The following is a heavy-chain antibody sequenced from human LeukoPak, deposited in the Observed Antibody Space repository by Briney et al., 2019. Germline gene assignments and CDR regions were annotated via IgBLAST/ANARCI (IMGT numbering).Heavy chain of an antibody. J-gene: IGHJ4*02. CDR3: ARWSYYDSNYDY. CDR2: IYHSGST. Sequence: ASETLSLTCTVSGYSISSGYYWGWIRQPPGKGLEWIGSIYHSGSTYYNPSLKSRVTISVDTSKNQFSLKLSSVTAADTAVYYCARWSYYDSNYDYWGQGALITVSS. CDR1: GYSISSGYY. V-gene: IGHV4-38-2*02. D-gene: IGHD3-22*01.